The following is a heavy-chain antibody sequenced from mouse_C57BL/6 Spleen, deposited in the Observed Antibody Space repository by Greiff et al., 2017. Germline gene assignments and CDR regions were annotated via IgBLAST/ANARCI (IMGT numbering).Heavy chain of an antibody. CDR3: ARHGTTVVATGAMDY. CDR2: ISNGGGST. Sequence: EVKLQESGGGLVQPGGSLKLSCAASGFTFSDYYMYWVRQTPEKRLEWVAYISNGGGSTYYPDTVKGRFTFSRDHAKNSLYLQMSRLKSEDTAMYYCARHGTTVVATGAMDYWGQGTSVTVSS. CDR1: GFTFSDYY. D-gene: IGHD1-1*01. V-gene: IGHV5-12*01. J-gene: IGHJ4*01.